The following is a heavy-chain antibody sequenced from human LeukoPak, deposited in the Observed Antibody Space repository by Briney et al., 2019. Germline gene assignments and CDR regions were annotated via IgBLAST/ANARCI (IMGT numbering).Heavy chain of an antibody. Sequence: GTSVKVSCKXSGFTFTSSAMQWVRQARGQRLEWIGWIVVGSGNTNYAQKFQERVTITRDMSTSTAYMELSSLRSEDTAVYYCAADPPAAASAFDIWGQGAMVTVSS. D-gene: IGHD6-13*01. CDR1: GFTFTSSA. CDR2: IVVGSGNT. CDR3: AADPPAAASAFDI. J-gene: IGHJ3*02. V-gene: IGHV1-58*02.